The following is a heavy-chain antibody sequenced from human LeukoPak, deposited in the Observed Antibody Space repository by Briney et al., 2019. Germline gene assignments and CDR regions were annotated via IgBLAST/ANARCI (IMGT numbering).Heavy chain of an antibody. V-gene: IGHV1-2*02. CDR2: INPNSGGT. CDR1: GYTFTGYY. CDR3: ARSAVAGYYFDY. Sequence: ASVKVSCKASGYTFTGYYMHWVRQAPGRGLEWMGWINPNSGGTNYAQKFQGRVTMTRDTSISTAYMDLSRLRSDDTAVYYCARSAVAGYYFDYWGQGTLVTVSS. D-gene: IGHD6-19*01. J-gene: IGHJ4*02.